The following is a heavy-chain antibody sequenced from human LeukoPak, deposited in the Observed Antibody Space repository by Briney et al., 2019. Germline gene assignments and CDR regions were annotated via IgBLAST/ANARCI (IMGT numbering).Heavy chain of an antibody. Sequence: GGSLRPSCAVSGITLSNYGMSWVRQAPGKGLEWVAGISDSGGRTNYADSVRGRFTISRDNPKNTLYLQMNSLRAEDTAVYFCAKRGVVIRVILVGFHKEAYYFDSWGQGALVTVSS. V-gene: IGHV3-23*01. CDR3: AKRGVVIRVILVGFHKEAYYFDS. CDR2: ISDSGGRT. CDR1: GITLSNYG. J-gene: IGHJ4*02. D-gene: IGHD3-22*01.